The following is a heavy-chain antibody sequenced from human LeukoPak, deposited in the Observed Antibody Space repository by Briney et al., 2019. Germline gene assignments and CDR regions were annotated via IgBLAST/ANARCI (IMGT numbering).Heavy chain of an antibody. J-gene: IGHJ5*02. CDR2: NNPNSGGT. D-gene: IGHD1-26*01. Sequence: GASVKVSCKASGYTFTGYFMHWVRQAPGHGLGWMGWNNPNSGGTNYAQKFQGRVTMTRDTSISTAYMELSRLRSDDTAVYYCARVSGSYHWFDPWGQGTLVTVSS. CDR3: ARVSGSYHWFDP. CDR1: GYTFTGYF. V-gene: IGHV1-2*02.